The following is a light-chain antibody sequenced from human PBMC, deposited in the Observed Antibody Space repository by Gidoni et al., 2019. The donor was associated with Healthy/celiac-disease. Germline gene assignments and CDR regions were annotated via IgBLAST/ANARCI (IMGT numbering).Light chain of an antibody. CDR3: QQYDSWPPIT. Sequence: EIVMTQSPATLSVSPGERATPSCRASQSVTSNLAWYQQQPGQAPRLLIYGASTRAPGIPARFSGSGSGTAFTLPISSLQYEDFAVYYCQQYDSWPPITFGQGTRLEIK. CDR1: QSVTSN. CDR2: GAS. V-gene: IGKV3-15*01. J-gene: IGKJ5*01.